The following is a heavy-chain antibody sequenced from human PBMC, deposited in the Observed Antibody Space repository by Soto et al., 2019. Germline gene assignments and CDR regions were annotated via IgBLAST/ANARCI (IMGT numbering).Heavy chain of an antibody. CDR1: GYTFTSYG. Sequence: QVQLVQSGAEVKKPGASVKVSCKASGYTFTSYGISWVRQAPGQGLEWMGWISAYNGNTNYAQKLQGRVTMTIDTSTSTAYMELRSLRSDDTAVYYCAREPKSTTGTTRPYYYDGMDVWGQGTTVTVSS. CDR3: AREPKSTTGTTRPYYYDGMDV. J-gene: IGHJ6*02. D-gene: IGHD1-1*01. CDR2: ISAYNGNT. V-gene: IGHV1-18*01.